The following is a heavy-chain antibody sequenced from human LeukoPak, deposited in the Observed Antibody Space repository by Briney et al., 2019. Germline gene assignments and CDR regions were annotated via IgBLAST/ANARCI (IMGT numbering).Heavy chain of an antibody. V-gene: IGHV1-46*01. CDR1: GYTFTSYY. Sequence: GASVKVSCKASGYTFTSYYMHWVRQAPGQGLEWMGIINPSGGSTSYAQKFQGRVTMTRDTSTSTAYMELRSLRSDDTAVYYCARGRGSDWFDPWGQGTLVTVSS. CDR2: INPSGGST. CDR3: ARGRGSDWFDP. J-gene: IGHJ5*02. D-gene: IGHD3-10*01.